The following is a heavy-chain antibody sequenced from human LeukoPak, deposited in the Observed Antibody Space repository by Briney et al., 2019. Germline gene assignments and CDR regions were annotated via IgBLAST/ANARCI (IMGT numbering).Heavy chain of an antibody. Sequence: GGSLRLSCAASGFTFSSFGMHWVRQAPGKGLEWVAYIDYDQTIQYYADSVKGRFTISRDNAKNSLYLQMNSLRAEDTAVYYCAELGITMIGGVWGKGTTVTISS. J-gene: IGHJ6*04. D-gene: IGHD3-10*02. CDR2: IDYDQTIQ. V-gene: IGHV3-30*02. CDR1: GFTFSSFG. CDR3: AELGITMIGGV.